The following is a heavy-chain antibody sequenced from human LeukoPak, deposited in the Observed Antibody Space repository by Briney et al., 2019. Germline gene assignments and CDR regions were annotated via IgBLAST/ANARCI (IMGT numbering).Heavy chain of an antibody. V-gene: IGHV1-2*02. Sequence: ASVKVSCKASGYTFTSYYMHWVRQAPGQGLEWMGIINPSGGSTNYAQKFQGRVTMTRDTSISTAYMELSRLRSDDTAVYYCAKVMGYCSSTGCYDPHLVAYFDYWGQGTLVTVSS. CDR1: GYTFTSYY. CDR3: AKVMGYCSSTGCYDPHLVAYFDY. J-gene: IGHJ4*02. D-gene: IGHD2-2*01. CDR2: INPSGGST.